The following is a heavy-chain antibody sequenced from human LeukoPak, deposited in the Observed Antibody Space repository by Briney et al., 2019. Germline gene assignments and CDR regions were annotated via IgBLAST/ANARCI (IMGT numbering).Heavy chain of an antibody. Sequence: SETLSLTCAVYGGSFSGYYWSWIRQPPGKGLEWIGEINHSGSTNYNPSLKSRGTISVDTSKNQFSLKLSSVTAADTAVYYCARGVGATFGNWGQGTLVTVSS. CDR3: ARGVGATFGN. V-gene: IGHV4-34*01. CDR2: INHSGST. J-gene: IGHJ4*02. D-gene: IGHD1-26*01. CDR1: GGSFSGYY.